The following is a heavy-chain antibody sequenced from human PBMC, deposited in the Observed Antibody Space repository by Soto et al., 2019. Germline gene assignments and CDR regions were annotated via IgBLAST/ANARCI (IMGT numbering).Heavy chain of an antibody. V-gene: IGHV2-5*01. D-gene: IGHD1-20*01. J-gene: IGHJ6*02. CDR2: IYWNDDK. Sequence: QITLKESGPTLAKPTQTLTLTCTFSGFSLSTSGVGVGWIRQPPGKALEWLALIYWNDDKRYSPSLKSRLTIPKDPSKSQVVLTMTNVDPVDTATYYCAQVSGGSYYYYGMDVWGQGTTVTVSS. CDR1: GFSLSTSGVG. CDR3: AQVSGGSYYYYGMDV.